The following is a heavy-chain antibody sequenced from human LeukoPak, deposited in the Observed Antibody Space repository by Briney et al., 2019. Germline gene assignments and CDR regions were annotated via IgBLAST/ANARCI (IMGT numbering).Heavy chain of an antibody. CDR3: ARGTYSSGWYHY. V-gene: IGHV3-48*03. CDR1: GFTFSTYE. J-gene: IGHJ4*02. Sequence: PVGSLRLSCAASGFTFSTYEMTWVRQAPGKGLEWVSYISSSGATIYYADSVKGRFTISRDNANNSLYLQMNTLRAEDTAVYYCARGTYSSGWYHYWGQGTLVTVSS. CDR2: ISSSGATI. D-gene: IGHD6-19*01.